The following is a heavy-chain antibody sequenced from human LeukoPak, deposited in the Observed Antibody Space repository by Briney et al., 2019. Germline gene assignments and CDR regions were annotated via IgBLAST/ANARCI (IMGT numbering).Heavy chain of an antibody. CDR1: GFTFSSYE. CDR3: ARPNFRSTSFDY. J-gene: IGHJ4*02. Sequence: GGSLRLSCAASGFTFSSYEMNWVRQAPGKGLEWASYISSSGSTIYYADSVKGRFTISRDNAKNSLYLQMNSLRAEDTAVYYCARPNFRSTSFDYWGQGTLVTVSS. V-gene: IGHV3-48*03. CDR2: ISSSGSTI. D-gene: IGHD2-2*01.